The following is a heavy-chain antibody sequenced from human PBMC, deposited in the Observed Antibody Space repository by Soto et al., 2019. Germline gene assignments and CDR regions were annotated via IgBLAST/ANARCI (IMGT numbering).Heavy chain of an antibody. Sequence: ASVKVSCKASGGTFSSYTISWVRQAPGQGLEWMGRIIPILGIANYAQKFQGRVTITADKSTSTAYMELSRLKSNDTAVYYCARGGGLNYYYCIDVWGKGTTVTV. V-gene: IGHV1-69*02. CDR1: GGTFSSYT. J-gene: IGHJ6*03. CDR3: ARGGGLNYYYCIDV. CDR2: IIPILGIA.